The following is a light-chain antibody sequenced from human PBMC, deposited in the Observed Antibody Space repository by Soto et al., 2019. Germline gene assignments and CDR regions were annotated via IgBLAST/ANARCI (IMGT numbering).Light chain of an antibody. CDR2: DVS. V-gene: IGLV2-14*01. CDR1: SSDVGGYNF. J-gene: IGLJ3*02. Sequence: SALTQPASVSGSPGQSITISCTGTSSDVGGYNFVSWYQQHPGKAPKLMIYDVSNRPSGVSNRFSGSKSGNTASLTISGLQAEDEADYYCSSYRSSSTWVFGGGTQLTVL. CDR3: SSYRSSSTWV.